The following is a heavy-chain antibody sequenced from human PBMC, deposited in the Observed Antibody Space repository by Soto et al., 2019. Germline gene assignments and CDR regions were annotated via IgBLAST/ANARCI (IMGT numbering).Heavy chain of an antibody. CDR2: INSDGRST. Sequence: EVQLVESVGGLVQPGGSLRLSCAASGVNFSSYWQQWVRQAPGKGLLWVSRINSDGRSTSSADSVKGRFTIARDNATNPLYLQMNTLRAEDTAVYYCARGGSLNWYFDLRGRGTLVTVSA. J-gene: IGHJ2*01. CDR1: GVNFSSYW. CDR3: ARGGSLNWYFDL. D-gene: IGHD1-26*01. V-gene: IGHV3-74*01.